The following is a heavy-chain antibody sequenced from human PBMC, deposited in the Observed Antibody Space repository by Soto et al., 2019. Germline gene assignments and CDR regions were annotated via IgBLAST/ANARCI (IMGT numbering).Heavy chain of an antibody. CDR1: GGSISSYY. CDR3: ERGQRVSDWFDP. V-gene: IGHV4-4*07. CDR2: IYSSGST. Sequence: SETLSLTCTVSGGSISSYYWSWIRQPAGKGLERNGRIYSSGSTKYKPSLQSRFTLSLDTSMNQFSLRLTYVTAAATAAYDCERGQRVSDWFDPCGQRSLVTVSS. D-gene: IGHD2-2*01. J-gene: IGHJ5*01.